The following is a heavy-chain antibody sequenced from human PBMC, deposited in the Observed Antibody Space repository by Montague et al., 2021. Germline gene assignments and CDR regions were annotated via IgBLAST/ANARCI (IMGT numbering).Heavy chain of an antibody. CDR2: IRDDGGAT. CDR1: GFTFSTSW. Sequence: SLRLSCAASGFTFSTSWMSWVRQAPGKGLEWVAHIRDDGGATYHVDSVKGRFTISRVNAKNSLYLQMSSLRAEDTAVYYCARYTYYYCDYWGQGTLVTVSS. CDR3: ARYTYYYCDY. D-gene: IGHD1-26*01. J-gene: IGHJ4*02. V-gene: IGHV3-7*05.